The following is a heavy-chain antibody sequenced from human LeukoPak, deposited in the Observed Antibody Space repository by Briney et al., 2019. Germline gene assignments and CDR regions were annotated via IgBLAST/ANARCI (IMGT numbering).Heavy chain of an antibody. CDR2: IYYSGST. CDR1: GGSISSYY. CDR3: ARHEAQSSGWYPYNWFDP. D-gene: IGHD6-19*01. Sequence: SETLSLTCTVPGGSISSYYWSWIRQPPGKGLEWIGYIYYSGSTNYNPSLKSRVTISVDTSKNQFSLKLSSVTAADTAVYYCARHEAQSSGWYPYNWFDPWGQGTLVTVSS. J-gene: IGHJ5*02. V-gene: IGHV4-59*08.